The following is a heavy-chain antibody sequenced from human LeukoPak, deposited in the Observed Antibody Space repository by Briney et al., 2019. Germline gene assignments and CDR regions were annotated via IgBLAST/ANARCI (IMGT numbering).Heavy chain of an antibody. V-gene: IGHV4-39*01. CDR1: GGSISSSSYY. CDR2: IYYSGST. D-gene: IGHD6-13*01. Sequence: PSETLSLTCTVSGGSISSSSYYWGWIRQPPGKGLEWIGSIYYSGSTYYNPSLKSRVTISVDTSKNQFSLKLSSVTAADTAVYYCASGSSSWYSGGLDYWGQGTLVTVSS. J-gene: IGHJ4*02. CDR3: ASGSSSWYSGGLDY.